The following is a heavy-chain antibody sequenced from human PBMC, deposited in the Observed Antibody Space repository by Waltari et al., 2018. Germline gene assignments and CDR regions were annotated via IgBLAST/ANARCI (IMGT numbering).Heavy chain of an antibody. Sequence: QVQLVESGGGVVQPGRSLRLSCAASGFTLRSYGLHCVRQAPGKGLEWLAVIWYDGSNKYYADSVKGRFTISRDNSKNTLYLQMNSLRAEDTAVYYCAKTRVDYYYYMDVWGKGTTVTVSS. CDR3: AKTRVDYYYYMDV. CDR1: GFTLRSYG. CDR2: IWYDGSNK. V-gene: IGHV3-30*18. J-gene: IGHJ6*03.